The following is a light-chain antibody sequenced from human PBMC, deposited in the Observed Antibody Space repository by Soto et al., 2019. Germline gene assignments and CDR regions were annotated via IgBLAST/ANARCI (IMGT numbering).Light chain of an antibody. CDR3: QQSYSTPIT. CDR2: AAS. V-gene: IGKV1-39*01. Sequence: DIQLTQSPPSLSASVADRVTITCRASQSIRRSLNWYQQKPGKAPKLLIYAASSLQSGVPSRFSGSGSGTDFTLTISSLQPEDFATYYCQQSYSTPITFGQGTRLEI. J-gene: IGKJ5*01. CDR1: QSIRRS.